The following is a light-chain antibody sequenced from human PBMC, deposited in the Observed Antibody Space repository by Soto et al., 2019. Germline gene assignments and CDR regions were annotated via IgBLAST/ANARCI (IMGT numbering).Light chain of an antibody. J-gene: IGKJ1*01. CDR2: KAS. V-gene: IGKV1-5*03. CDR3: QQYNDNWT. CDR1: QSISSG. Sequence: DIQMPHSPSTLSASVGDRVTITSRAIQSISSGLAWYQQKPGTARKLLIYKASTLQSGAPSRFRGSGSGTEFTLTISSLPPDDSASYYCQQYNDNWTFGQGIKVE.